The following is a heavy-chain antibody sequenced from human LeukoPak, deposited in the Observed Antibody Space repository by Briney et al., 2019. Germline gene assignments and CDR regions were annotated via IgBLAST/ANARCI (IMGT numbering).Heavy chain of an antibody. CDR1: GYRFTTYW. CDR2: IYPGDSDT. J-gene: IGHJ3*01. CDR3: ATTRTYDYADAFDF. D-gene: IGHD2-2*01. Sequence: GESLKISCKGSGYRFTTYWIGWVRQMPGKGLQWMGSIYPGDSDTRYSPSFQGQVTISADKSITSAYLQWSSLKASDTAMYYCATTRTYDYADAFDFWGQGTMVTVSS. V-gene: IGHV5-51*01.